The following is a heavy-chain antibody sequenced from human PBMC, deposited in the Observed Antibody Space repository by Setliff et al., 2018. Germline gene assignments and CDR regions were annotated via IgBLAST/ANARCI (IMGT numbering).Heavy chain of an antibody. D-gene: IGHD5-12*01. CDR2: IYPGDSDT. J-gene: IGHJ5*02. Sequence: GESLKISCKASGYIFTNYWIGWVRQMPGKGLEWMGVIYPGDSDTRYSPSFQGQVTISADKSIRTAYLQWRSLKASDTAMYYCARGRRDGYKGGFDPWGQGTLVTVSS. CDR3: ARGRRDGYKGGFDP. V-gene: IGHV5-51*01. CDR1: GYIFTNYW.